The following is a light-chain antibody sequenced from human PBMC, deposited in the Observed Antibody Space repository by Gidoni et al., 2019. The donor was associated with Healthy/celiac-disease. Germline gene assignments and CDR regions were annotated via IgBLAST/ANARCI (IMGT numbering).Light chain of an antibody. Sequence: DIQMTQSPSSLSASVGDRVTITCRASQRISSYLTWYQQTPGKAPKLLIYAASSWQSGVPARFSGSGSGTDFTLTISRLQPEDFAIYYCQQGYSTPYTFGQXTKLEIK. CDR3: QQGYSTPYT. CDR2: AAS. J-gene: IGKJ2*01. V-gene: IGKV1-39*01. CDR1: QRISSY.